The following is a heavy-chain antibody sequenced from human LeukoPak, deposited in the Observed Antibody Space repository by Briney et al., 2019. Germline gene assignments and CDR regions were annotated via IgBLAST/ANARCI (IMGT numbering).Heavy chain of an antibody. D-gene: IGHD5-12*01. V-gene: IGHV4-34*01. J-gene: IGHJ4*02. CDR1: GGSFSGYY. CDR3: ARSRGYSGYDYYY. CDR2: INHSGST. Sequence: SETLSLTCAVYGGSFSGYYWSWIRQPPGKGLEWIGEINHSGSTNYNPSLKSRVTISVDTSKNQFSLKLSSVTAADTAVYYYARSRGYSGYDYYYWGQGTLVTVSS.